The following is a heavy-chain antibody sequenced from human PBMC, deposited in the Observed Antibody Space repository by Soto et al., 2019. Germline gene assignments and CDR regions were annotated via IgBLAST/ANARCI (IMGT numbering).Heavy chain of an antibody. CDR1: GYTFTSYY. Sequence: GASVKVSCKASGYTFTSYYMHWVRQAPGQGLERMGIINPSGGSTSYAQKFQGRVTMTRDTSTSTVYMELSSLRSEDTAVYYCASIVATIQTYYYYGMDVWGQGTTVTVSS. V-gene: IGHV1-46*01. D-gene: IGHD5-12*01. CDR2: INPSGGST. J-gene: IGHJ6*02. CDR3: ASIVATIQTYYYYGMDV.